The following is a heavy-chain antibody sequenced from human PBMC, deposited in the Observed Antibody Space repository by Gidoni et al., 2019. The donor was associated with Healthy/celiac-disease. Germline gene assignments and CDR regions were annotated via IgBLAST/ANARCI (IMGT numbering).Heavy chain of an antibody. J-gene: IGHJ4*02. CDR3: ARAGWGRVPDY. CDR1: GGSFSGYS. CDR2: INHSGST. D-gene: IGHD7-27*01. Sequence: QVHLQQWGAELVKPSETPSLTCAGYGGSFSGYSWSWIRQPPGQGLEWIGEINHSGSTKYNPSLKSRVTISVDTSKNQFSLKLSSVTAADTAVYYCARAGWGRVPDYWGQGTLVTVSS. V-gene: IGHV4-34*01.